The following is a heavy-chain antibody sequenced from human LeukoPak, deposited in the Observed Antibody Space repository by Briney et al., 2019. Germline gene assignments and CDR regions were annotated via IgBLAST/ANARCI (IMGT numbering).Heavy chain of an antibody. V-gene: IGHV3-30*02. CDR1: GLTFSMPA. CDR3: AKDGGDIALYYFDY. D-gene: IGHD2-15*01. CDR2: IQNDGNSR. Sequence: GGSLRLSCAASGLTFSMPAMDWVRQAPGKGLEWVAFIQNDGNSRNYADSVKGRFTISRDTSKNTLYLQMNSLRAEDTAVYYCAKDGGDIALYYFDYWGQGTLVTVSS. J-gene: IGHJ4*02.